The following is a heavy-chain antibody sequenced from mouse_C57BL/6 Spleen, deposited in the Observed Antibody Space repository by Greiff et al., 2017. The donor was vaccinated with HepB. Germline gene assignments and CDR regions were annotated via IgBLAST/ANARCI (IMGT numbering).Heavy chain of an antibody. V-gene: IGHV14-4*01. CDR3: TSRLAY. CDR2: IDPENGDT. Sequence: VQLQQSGAELVRPGASVKLSCTASGFTINDDYMHWVKQRPEQGLEWIGWIDPENGDTEYASKFQGKATITQDTSSTTAYLQLSSLTSEDTAVYCCTSRLAYWGQGTLVTVSA. J-gene: IGHJ3*01. CDR1: GFTINDDY.